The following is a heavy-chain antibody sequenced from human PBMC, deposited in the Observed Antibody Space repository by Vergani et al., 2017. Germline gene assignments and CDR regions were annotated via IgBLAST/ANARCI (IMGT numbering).Heavy chain of an antibody. V-gene: IGHV5-51*01. CDR2: IYPGDSDT. CDR1: GYSFTSYW. D-gene: IGHD2-2*01. Sequence: EVQLVQSGAEVKKPGESLKISCTGSGYSFTSYWIGWVRQMPGKGLEWMGIIYPGDSDTRYSPSFQGQVTISADKSISTAYLQWSSLKASDTAMYYCARHYMAGDIVVVPAAPPDYWGQGTLVTVSS. CDR3: ARHYMAGDIVVVPAAPPDY. J-gene: IGHJ4*02.